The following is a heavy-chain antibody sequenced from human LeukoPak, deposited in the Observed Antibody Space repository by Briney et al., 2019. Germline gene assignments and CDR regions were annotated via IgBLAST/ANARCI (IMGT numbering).Heavy chain of an antibody. Sequence: PGGSLRLSCAASGFTFSSYAMSWVRQAPGKGLEWVSVISGSGGSTYYADSVKGRFTISRDNSKNTLYLQMNSLRAEDTAVYYCAKENYYGSGSTPPSHFDYWGQGTLVTVSS. V-gene: IGHV3-23*01. J-gene: IGHJ4*02. D-gene: IGHD3-10*01. CDR1: GFTFSSYA. CDR3: AKENYYGSGSTPPSHFDY. CDR2: ISGSGGST.